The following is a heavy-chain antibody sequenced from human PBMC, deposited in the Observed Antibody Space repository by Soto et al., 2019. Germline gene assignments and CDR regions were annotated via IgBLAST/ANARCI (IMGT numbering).Heavy chain of an antibody. D-gene: IGHD6-19*01. V-gene: IGHV4-34*01. J-gene: IGHJ4*02. Sequence: QVQLQQWGAGLLKPSETLSLTCAVHGGSFSGYYWSWIRQPPGKGLEWIGEINHSGSTNYNPSLKSRVTISVDTSKNQFSLKLSSVTAADTAVYYCARGWDSSGWYENWGQGTLVTVSS. CDR2: INHSGST. CDR1: GGSFSGYY. CDR3: ARGWDSSGWYEN.